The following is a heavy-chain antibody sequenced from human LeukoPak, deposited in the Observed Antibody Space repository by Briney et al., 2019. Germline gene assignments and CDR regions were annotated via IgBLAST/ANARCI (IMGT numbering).Heavy chain of an antibody. Sequence: GGSLRLSCAASGFTFSSYWMSWVRQAPGKGLEWVAVISSDGNSKNFALSVKGRFAISRDNSKNTLFLQMNNLRSEDTALYYCVSPTADYPFLYYFDSWGQGTLVTVSS. CDR2: ISSDGNSK. CDR1: GFTFSSYW. V-gene: IGHV3-30*09. D-gene: IGHD5-12*01. J-gene: IGHJ4*02. CDR3: VSPTADYPFLYYFDS.